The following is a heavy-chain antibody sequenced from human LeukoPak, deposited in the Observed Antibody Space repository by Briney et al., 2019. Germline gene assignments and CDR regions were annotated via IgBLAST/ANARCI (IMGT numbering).Heavy chain of an antibody. V-gene: IGHV3-48*03. D-gene: IGHD5-18*01. Sequence: GGSLRLSCAASGFTFSSYEMNWVRQAPGKGLEWVSYISSSGSTIYYADSVKGRFTISRDNAKNSLYLQMNSLRAEDTAVYYCARAPIDTTMAFDYWGQGTLVTVSS. J-gene: IGHJ4*02. CDR1: GFTFSSYE. CDR3: ARAPIDTTMAFDY. CDR2: ISSSGSTI.